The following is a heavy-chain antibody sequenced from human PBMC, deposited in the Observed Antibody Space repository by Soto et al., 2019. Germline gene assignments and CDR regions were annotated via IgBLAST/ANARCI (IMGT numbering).Heavy chain of an antibody. J-gene: IGHJ6*02. V-gene: IGHV4-31*02. CDR2: IYYSANT. Sequence: QVQLQESGPGLVKPSQTLSLTCSVSGGSISSGGYYWSWIRQPPGKGLEWIGYIYYSANTHYNTSIKGRVSISADTSKNQSPRTLRSGTAADTAVYYCARSGGNSYYVGMDVWGQGNTVTVSS. CDR3: ARSGGNSYYVGMDV. CDR1: GGSISSGGYY. D-gene: IGHD3-10*01.